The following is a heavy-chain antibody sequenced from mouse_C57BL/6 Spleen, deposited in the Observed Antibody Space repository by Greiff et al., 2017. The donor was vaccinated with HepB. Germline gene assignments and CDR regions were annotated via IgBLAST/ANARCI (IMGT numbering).Heavy chain of an antibody. CDR3: ARDLGYYGKGYAMDY. D-gene: IGHD2-1*01. CDR2: INYDGSST. J-gene: IGHJ4*01. V-gene: IGHV5-16*01. Sequence: EVKLMESEGGLVQPGSSMKLSCTASGFTFSDYYMAWVRQVPEKGLEWVANINYDGSSTYYLDSLKSRFIISRDNAKNILYLQMSSLKSEDTATYYCARDLGYYGKGYAMDYWGQGTSVTVSS. CDR1: GFTFSDYY.